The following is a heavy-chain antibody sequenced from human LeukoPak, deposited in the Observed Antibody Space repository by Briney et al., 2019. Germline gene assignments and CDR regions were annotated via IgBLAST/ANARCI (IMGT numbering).Heavy chain of an antibody. Sequence: GGSLRLSCAASGFTFSSYAMSWVRQAPGKGLEWVSAISGSGGSTYYADSVKGRFTISRDNSKNTLYLQMNSLRAEDTAVYYCARDGWRGSQLYYFDYWGQGTLVTVSS. CDR3: ARDGWRGSQLYYFDY. CDR1: GFTFSSYA. V-gene: IGHV3-23*01. J-gene: IGHJ4*02. D-gene: IGHD1-26*01. CDR2: ISGSGGST.